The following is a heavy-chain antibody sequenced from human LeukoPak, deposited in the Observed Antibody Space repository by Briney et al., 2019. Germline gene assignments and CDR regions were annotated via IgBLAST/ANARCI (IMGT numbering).Heavy chain of an antibody. CDR2: INSDGSST. CDR1: GFTFSSYW. V-gene: IGHV3-74*01. D-gene: IGHD3-22*01. J-gene: IGHJ5*02. Sequence: GGSLRLSCAASGFTFSSYWMHWVRQAPGKGLVWVSRINSDGSSTSYADSVKGRFTISRDNAKNTLYLQMNSLRAEDTAVYYCAREFVGTSRPYYYDSSGYGNGFDPWGQGTLVTVSS. CDR3: AREFVGTSRPYYYDSSGYGNGFDP.